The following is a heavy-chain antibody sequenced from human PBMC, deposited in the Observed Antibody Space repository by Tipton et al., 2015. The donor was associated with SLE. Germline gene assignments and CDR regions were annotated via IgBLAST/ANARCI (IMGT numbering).Heavy chain of an antibody. D-gene: IGHD3-10*01. V-gene: IGHV4-39*01. CDR2: INYSGST. Sequence: LRLSCTVSGGSISSNNYYWGWIRQPPGKGLEWIGSINYSGSTYYNPSLKSRVTISLDTSKNQFSLKLSSVTAADTAVYYCASPEFRGRIVWGQGTLVTVSS. J-gene: IGHJ4*02. CDR1: GGSISSNNYY. CDR3: ASPEFRGRIV.